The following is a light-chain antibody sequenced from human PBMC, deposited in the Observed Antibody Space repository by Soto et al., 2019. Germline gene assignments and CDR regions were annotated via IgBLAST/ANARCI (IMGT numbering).Light chain of an antibody. CDR2: GAS. V-gene: IGKV3-20*01. CDR3: QHYGTSLVT. CDR1: QSFRSAY. J-gene: IGKJ4*01. Sequence: EIVLTQSPGTLSLSPGERATLSCRASQSFRSAYLAWYQQKPGQAPRLLIYGASSRATGIPDRFSGSGSGTDFTLTISRLEPEDFAVYFCQHYGTSLVTFGGRTKVEIK.